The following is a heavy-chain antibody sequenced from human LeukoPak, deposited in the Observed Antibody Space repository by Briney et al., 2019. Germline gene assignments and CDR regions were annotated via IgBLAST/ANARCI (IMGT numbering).Heavy chain of an antibody. CDR1: GGSISSYY. CDR3: ARDDGGGADDY. J-gene: IGHJ4*02. D-gene: IGHD3-16*01. CDR2: IYYSGST. Sequence: SETLSLTCTVSGGSISSYYWSWIRQPPGKGLEWIGYIYYSGSTNYNPSLKSRVTISVDTSKNQFSLKLSSVTAADTAVYYCARDDGGGADDYWGQGTLVTVSS. V-gene: IGHV4-59*01.